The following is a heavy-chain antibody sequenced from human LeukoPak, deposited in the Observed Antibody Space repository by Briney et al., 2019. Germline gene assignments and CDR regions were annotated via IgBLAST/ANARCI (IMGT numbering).Heavy chain of an antibody. D-gene: IGHD2-2*01. CDR1: GGSFSGYC. J-gene: IGHJ5*02. CDR2: INHSGST. CDR3: ARHRIVVVSAARTWFDP. V-gene: IGHV4-34*01. Sequence: PSETLSLTCAVYGGSFSGYCWSWIRQPPGKGLEWIGEINHSGSTNYNPSLKSRVTISVDTSKNQFSLELSSVTAADTAVYYCARHRIVVVSAARTWFDPWGQGTLVTVSS.